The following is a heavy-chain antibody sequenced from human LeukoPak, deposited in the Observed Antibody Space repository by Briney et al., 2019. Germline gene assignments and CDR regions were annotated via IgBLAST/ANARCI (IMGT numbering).Heavy chain of an antibody. D-gene: IGHD3-10*01. J-gene: IGHJ4*02. V-gene: IGHV3-48*04. CDR1: GFTFSSYS. CDR2: ISSSSSTI. Sequence: PGGSLRLSCAASGFTFSSYSMNWVRQAPGKGLEWVSYISSSSSTIYYADSVKGRFTISRDNAKNSLYLQMNSLRAEDTAVYYCASEADYGSGSYFSDYWGQGTLVTVSS. CDR3: ASEADYGSGSYFSDY.